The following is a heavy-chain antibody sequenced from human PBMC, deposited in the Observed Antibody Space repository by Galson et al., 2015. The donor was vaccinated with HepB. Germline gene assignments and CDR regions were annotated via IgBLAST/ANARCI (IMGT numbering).Heavy chain of an antibody. CDR3: ARVYEADQLPLEAFDI. V-gene: IGHV3-21*01. Sequence: SLRLSCAASGFTFSSYSMSWVRQAPGKGLEWVSSISSSSSYIYYADSVKGRFTISRDNAKNSLYLQMNSLRAEDTAVYYCARVYEADQLPLEAFDIWGQGTMVTVSS. J-gene: IGHJ3*02. CDR1: GFTFSSYS. D-gene: IGHD2-2*01. CDR2: ISSSSSYI.